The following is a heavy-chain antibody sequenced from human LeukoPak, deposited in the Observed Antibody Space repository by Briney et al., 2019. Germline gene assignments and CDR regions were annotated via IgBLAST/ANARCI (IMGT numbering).Heavy chain of an antibody. J-gene: IGHJ5*02. CDR1: GYTFTGYY. V-gene: IGHV1-2*02. D-gene: IGHD1-26*01. CDR2: INPNSGGT. Sequence: GASVKVSCKASGYTFTGYYMHWVQQAPGQGLEWMGWINPNSGGTNYAQKFQGRVTMTRDTSISTAYMELSRLGSDDTAVYYCARDDTSGSSYWFDPWGQGTLVTVSS. CDR3: ARDDTSGSSYWFDP.